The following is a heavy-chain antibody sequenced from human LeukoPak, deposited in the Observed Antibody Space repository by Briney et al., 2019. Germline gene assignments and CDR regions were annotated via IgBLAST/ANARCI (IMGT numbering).Heavy chain of an antibody. CDR1: GFTFSSYG. D-gene: IGHD5-12*01. V-gene: IGHV3-30*18. Sequence: GGSLRLSCAASGFTFSSYGMHWVRQAPGKGLEWVAVISYDGSNKYYADSVQGRFTISRDNSKNTLYLQMNSLRAEDTAVYYCAKRKSGYDYGIDYWGQGTLVTVS. J-gene: IGHJ4*02. CDR3: AKRKSGYDYGIDY. CDR2: ISYDGSNK.